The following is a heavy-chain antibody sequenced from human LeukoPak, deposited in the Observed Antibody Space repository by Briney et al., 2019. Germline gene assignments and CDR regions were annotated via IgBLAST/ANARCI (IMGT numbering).Heavy chain of an antibody. Sequence: SETLSLTCTVSGGSIRSSYYYWGWIRQPPGKGLEWIGSIYDSGSTYYNPSLKSRVTISVDTSKNQFSLKLNSVTAADTAVYYCARSITGTDDDDDYWGQGTLVTVSS. J-gene: IGHJ4*02. CDR3: ARSITGTDDDDDY. V-gene: IGHV4-39*01. CDR2: IYDSGST. D-gene: IGHD1-20*01. CDR1: GGSIRSSYYY.